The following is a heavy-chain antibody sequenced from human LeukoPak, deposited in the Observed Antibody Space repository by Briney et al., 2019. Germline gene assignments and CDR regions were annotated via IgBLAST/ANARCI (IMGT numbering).Heavy chain of an antibody. Sequence: GGSLRLSCAASGLTFSSYAMSWVRQAPGKGLEWVSAISGSGGSTYYADSVKGRFTISRDNSKNTLYLQMNSLRAEDTAVYYCAKDRTFCYDSSGYPDYWGQGTLVTVSS. D-gene: IGHD3-22*01. J-gene: IGHJ4*02. CDR1: GLTFSSYA. CDR2: ISGSGGST. V-gene: IGHV3-23*01. CDR3: AKDRTFCYDSSGYPDY.